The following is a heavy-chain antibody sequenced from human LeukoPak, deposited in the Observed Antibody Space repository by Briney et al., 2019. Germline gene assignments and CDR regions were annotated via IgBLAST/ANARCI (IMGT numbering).Heavy chain of an antibody. CDR3: ASTGYYYYYMDV. CDR2: MYYSGST. Sequence: PSETLSLTCTVSGGSISSSSYYWGWIRQPPGKGLEWIGSMYYSGSTYYNPSLKSRVTILADPSESQFSLKLSSVTAADTAIYYCASTGYYYYYMDVWGKGTTVTVSS. CDR1: GGSISSSSYY. D-gene: IGHD3-9*01. J-gene: IGHJ6*03. V-gene: IGHV4-39*07.